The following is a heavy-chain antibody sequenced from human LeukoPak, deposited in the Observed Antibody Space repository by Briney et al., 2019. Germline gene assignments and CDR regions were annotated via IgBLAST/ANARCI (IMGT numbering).Heavy chain of an antibody. J-gene: IGHJ4*02. CDR2: ISWNSGNI. V-gene: IGHV3-9*01. D-gene: IGHD1-7*01. Sequence: LRLSCAASGFTFNGYAMHWVRQAPGKGLEWVSGISWNSGNIGYEDSVKGRFTISRENAKNSLYLQMNSLRVEDTAFYYCAKGRLTGTTFFDYWGQGTLVTVSS. CDR1: GFTFNGYA. CDR3: AKGRLTGTTFFDY.